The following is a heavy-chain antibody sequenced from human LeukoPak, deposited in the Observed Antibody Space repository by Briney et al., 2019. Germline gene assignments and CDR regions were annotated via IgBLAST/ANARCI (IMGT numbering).Heavy chain of an antibody. CDR2: IHYSGST. D-gene: IGHD3-16*02. CDR3: ARVRLGELSLLDY. V-gene: IGHV4-59*07. Sequence: SDTLSLTCTVSGGSISSYYWSWIRQPPGKGLEWIGYIHYSGSTNYNLSLKSRVTISVDTSKSQFSLKLSSVTAADTAVYYCARVRLGELSLLDYWGQGTLVTVSS. J-gene: IGHJ4*02. CDR1: GGSISSYY.